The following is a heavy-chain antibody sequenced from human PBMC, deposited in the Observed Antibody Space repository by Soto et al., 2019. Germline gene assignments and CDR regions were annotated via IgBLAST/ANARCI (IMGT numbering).Heavy chain of an antibody. CDR1: GYTFTSYA. CDR3: ARDRPSIAVAGDKFDD. Sequence: GASVKVSCKASGYTFTSYAMHWVRQAPGQRLEWMGWINAGNGNTKYSQKFQGRVTITRDTSASTAYMELSSLRSEDTAVYYCARDRPSIAVAGDKFDDWGQGTLVTVSS. CDR2: INAGNGNT. J-gene: IGHJ4*02. D-gene: IGHD6-19*01. V-gene: IGHV1-3*01.